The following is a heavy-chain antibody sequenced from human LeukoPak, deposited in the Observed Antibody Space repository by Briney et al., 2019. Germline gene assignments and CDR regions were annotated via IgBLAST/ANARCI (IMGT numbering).Heavy chain of an antibody. D-gene: IGHD5-24*01. Sequence: GGSLRLSCAASGFTFSSYAMSWVRLAPGKGLEWVANIKGDGSEKWYADSVKGRFTISRDNAQNSVHLQMNGLRAEDTAVYHCARDEYRSRWLHPWGQGTLVTVTS. CDR2: IKGDGSEK. CDR1: GFTFSSYA. CDR3: ARDEYRSRWLHP. V-gene: IGHV3-7*01. J-gene: IGHJ5*02.